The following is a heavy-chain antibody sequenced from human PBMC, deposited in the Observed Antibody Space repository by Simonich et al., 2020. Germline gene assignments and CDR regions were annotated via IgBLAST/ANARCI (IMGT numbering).Heavy chain of an antibody. CDR2: IYYSGST. CDR3: ARHKFWGEVVTAIPGYWYFDL. J-gene: IGHJ2*01. D-gene: IGHD2-21*02. V-gene: IGHV4-59*08. Sequence: QVQLQESGPGLVKPSETLSLTCTVSGGSISSYYWSWIRQPPGKGLEWIGYIYYSGSTNYNPSLKSRVHISVDTSKNQFSLKRSSVTAADTAVYYCARHKFWGEVVTAIPGYWYFDLWGRGTLVTVSS. CDR1: GGSISSYY.